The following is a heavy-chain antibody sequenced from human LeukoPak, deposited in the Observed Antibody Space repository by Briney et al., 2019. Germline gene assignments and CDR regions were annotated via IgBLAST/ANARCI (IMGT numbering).Heavy chain of an antibody. CDR3: GSRGHCSGGDCYPGFL. J-gene: IGHJ4*02. V-gene: IGHV3-30-3*01. CDR1: GFTFSSYA. Sequence: TGGSLRLSCAASGFTFSSYAMHWVRQAPGKGLEWVAVISYDGSNKYYADSVKGRFTISRDNSKNTLYLQMNSLRPEDTAVYYCGSRGHCSGGDCYPGFLGGQGPLVIVSS. CDR2: ISYDGSNK. D-gene: IGHD2-15*01.